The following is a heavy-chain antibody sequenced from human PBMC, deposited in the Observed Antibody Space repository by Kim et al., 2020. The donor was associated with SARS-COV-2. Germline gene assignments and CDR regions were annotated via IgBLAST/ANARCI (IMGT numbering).Heavy chain of an antibody. D-gene: IGHD2-2*01. V-gene: IGHV3-20*01. CDR3: ARRYCSSTSCYGYYYGMDV. Sequence: GGSLRLSCAASGFTFDDYGMSWVRQAPGKGLEWVSGINWNGGSTGYADSVKGRFTISRDNAKNSLYLQMNSLRAEDTALYHCARRYCSSTSCYGYYYGMDVWGQGTTVTVSS. CDR1: GFTFDDYG. J-gene: IGHJ6*02. CDR2: INWNGGST.